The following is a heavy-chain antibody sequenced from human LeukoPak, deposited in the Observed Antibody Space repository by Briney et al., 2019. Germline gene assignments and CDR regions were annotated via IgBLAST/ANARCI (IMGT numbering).Heavy chain of an antibody. CDR1: GYTFTSYG. CDR3: ARAATRSSIAAAGTLYY. V-gene: IGHV1-18*01. Sequence: GASVKVSCRASGYTFTSYGISWVRQAPGQGLEWMGWISAYNGNTNYAQKLQGRVTMTTDTSTSTAYMELRSLRSDDTAVYYCARAATRSSIAAAGTLYYWGQGTLVTVSS. D-gene: IGHD6-13*01. J-gene: IGHJ4*02. CDR2: ISAYNGNT.